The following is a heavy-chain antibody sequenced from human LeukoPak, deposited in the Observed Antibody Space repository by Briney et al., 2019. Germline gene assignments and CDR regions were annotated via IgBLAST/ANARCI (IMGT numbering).Heavy chain of an antibody. CDR3: VRDGGVSGYDLLDY. D-gene: IGHD5-12*01. CDR2: INQDGSEE. J-gene: IGHJ4*01. Sequence: GGSLRLSCAASGFTFSNYWMTWVRQAPGKGLEWVAHINQDGSEEHYMDSVKARFTISRDNAKNSLSLQMNSLRAEDTAVHYCVRDGGVSGYDLLDYWGQEPWSPSPQ. V-gene: IGHV3-7*01. CDR1: GFTFSNYW.